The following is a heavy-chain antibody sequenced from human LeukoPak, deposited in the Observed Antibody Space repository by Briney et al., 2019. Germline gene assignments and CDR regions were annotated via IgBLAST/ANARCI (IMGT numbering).Heavy chain of an antibody. CDR1: GFTFSSYA. Sequence: PGGSLRLPCAASGFTFSSYAMSWVRQAPGKGLEWVSAISGSGGSTYNADSVKGRFTISRDNSKNTLYLQMNSLRAEDTAVYYCAKGSGKYYDSSGYYYWGQGTLVTVSS. D-gene: IGHD3-22*01. J-gene: IGHJ4*02. V-gene: IGHV3-23*01. CDR3: AKGSGKYYDSSGYYY. CDR2: ISGSGGST.